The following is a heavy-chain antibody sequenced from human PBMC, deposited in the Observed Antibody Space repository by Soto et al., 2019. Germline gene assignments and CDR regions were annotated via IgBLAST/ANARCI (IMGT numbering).Heavy chain of an antibody. CDR1: GFTFSSYG. CDR3: AKDRVGVAAAGIFALQRPADY. D-gene: IGHD6-13*01. V-gene: IGHV3-30*18. Sequence: GGSLRLSCAASGFTFSSYGMHWVRQAPGKGLEWVAVISYDGSNKYYADSVKGRFTISRDNSKNTLYLQMNSLRAEDTAVYYCAKDRVGVAAAGIFALQRPADYWGQGTLVTVSS. CDR2: ISYDGSNK. J-gene: IGHJ4*02.